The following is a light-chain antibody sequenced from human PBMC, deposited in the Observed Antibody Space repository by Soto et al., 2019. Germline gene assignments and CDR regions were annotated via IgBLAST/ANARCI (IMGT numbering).Light chain of an antibody. Sequence: EVVMTKSPATLSASPGERVTLSCRASQNLGSSLAWYQQRPGQAPRLLLYGGSTMATGIPAWFSGSGSGTEFTVTISSLQSEDFAVYYCQQYNYWPPYTFGQGTNLEFK. V-gene: IGKV3-15*01. CDR3: QQYNYWPPYT. J-gene: IGKJ2*01. CDR2: GGS. CDR1: QNLGSS.